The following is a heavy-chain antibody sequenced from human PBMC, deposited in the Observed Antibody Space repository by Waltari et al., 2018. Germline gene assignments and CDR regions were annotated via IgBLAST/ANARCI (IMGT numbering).Heavy chain of an antibody. CDR1: GGTFSSYA. Sequence: QVQLVQSGAEVKKPGSSVKVSCKASGGTFSSYAISWVRQAPGQGLEWMGGIIPIIGTANYAQKFQGRVTITADKSTSTAYMELSSLRSEDTAVYYCARLYYDGSGSYEDYFDYWGQGTLVTVSS. CDR2: IIPIIGTA. J-gene: IGHJ4*02. V-gene: IGHV1-69*14. CDR3: ARLYYDGSGSYEDYFDY. D-gene: IGHD3-10*01.